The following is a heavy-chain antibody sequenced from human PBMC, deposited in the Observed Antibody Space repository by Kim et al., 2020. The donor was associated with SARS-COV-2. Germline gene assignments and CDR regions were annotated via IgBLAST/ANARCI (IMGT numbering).Heavy chain of an antibody. V-gene: IGHV4-59*01. CDR3: ARDSATVAPYFDY. J-gene: IGHJ4*02. D-gene: IGHD4-17*01. Sequence: YNPPRQVRVTLTVDPSKNPFSLKLSSVTAADTAVYYCARDSATVAPYFDYWGQGTLVTVSS.